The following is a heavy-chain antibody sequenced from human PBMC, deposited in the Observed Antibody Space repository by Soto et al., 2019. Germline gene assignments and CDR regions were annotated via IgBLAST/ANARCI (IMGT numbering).Heavy chain of an antibody. J-gene: IGHJ4*02. V-gene: IGHV4-39*01. CDR3: VGGAAAGIYLLIDY. D-gene: IGHD6-13*01. Sequence: SETLSLTCTVSGGSIRSSSYYWGWIRQPPGKGLEWIGSIYHSGSTYYNPSLKSRVTISVDTSKNQFSLKLSSVTAADTAVYYCVGGAAAGIYLLIDYWGQGTLVTVSS. CDR1: GGSIRSSSYY. CDR2: IYHSGST.